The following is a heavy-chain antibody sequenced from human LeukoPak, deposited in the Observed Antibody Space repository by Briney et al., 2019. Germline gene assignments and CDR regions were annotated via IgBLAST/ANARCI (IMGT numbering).Heavy chain of an antibody. CDR1: GGSISSHY. J-gene: IGHJ4*02. D-gene: IGHD3-16*02. CDR2: IYYTGST. CDR3: ARAVGHDYVWGSYRVYFDY. Sequence: SETLSLTCTVSGGSISSHYWSWIRQPPGKGLEWLGYIYYTGSTNYNPSFKSRVTISLDTSKTQFSLKLTSVTAADTAVYYCARAVGHDYVWGSYRVYFDYWGQGTLVTVSS. V-gene: IGHV4-59*08.